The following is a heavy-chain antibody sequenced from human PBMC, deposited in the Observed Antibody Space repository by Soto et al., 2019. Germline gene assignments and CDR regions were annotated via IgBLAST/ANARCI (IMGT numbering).Heavy chain of an antibody. CDR3: ARTYYDILTGSGYYYGMDV. D-gene: IGHD3-9*01. Sequence: RASVKVSCKASGYTFTSYGISWVRQAPGQGLEWMGWISAYNGNTNYAQKLQGRVTMTTDTSTSTAYMELSSLRSEDTAVYYCARTYYDILTGSGYYYGMDVWGQGTTVTVSS. J-gene: IGHJ6*02. CDR1: GYTFTSYG. V-gene: IGHV1-18*01. CDR2: ISAYNGNT.